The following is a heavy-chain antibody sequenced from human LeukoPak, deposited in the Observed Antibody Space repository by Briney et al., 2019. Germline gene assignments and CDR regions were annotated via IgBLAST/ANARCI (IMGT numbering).Heavy chain of an antibody. D-gene: IGHD3-10*01. J-gene: IGHJ5*02. CDR1: GYSFTSYW. Sequence: GESLKISCKGSGYSFTSYWIGWVRQMPGKGLEWMGIIYPGDSDTRYSPSFQGQVTISADKSISTAYLQWSSLKASDTAMYYCARRAIYGSGSLISDNWFDPWGQGTLVTVSS. V-gene: IGHV5-51*01. CDR2: IYPGDSDT. CDR3: ARRAIYGSGSLISDNWFDP.